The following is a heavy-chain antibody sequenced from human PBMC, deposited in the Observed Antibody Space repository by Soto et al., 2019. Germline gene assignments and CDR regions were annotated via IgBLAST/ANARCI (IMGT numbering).Heavy chain of an antibody. D-gene: IGHD3-10*01. J-gene: IGHJ4*02. V-gene: IGHV1-69*02. Sequence: QVQLVQSGAEVKKPGSSVKVSCKASGDTFSFYTINWVRQAPGLGLEWVGRINPILSMSNYAQKFQGRVTMTADKSTSTAYMELRSLRSEDTAIYYCATSYGSGYRAFDYWGQGALDTVSS. CDR2: INPILSMS. CDR1: GDTFSFYT. CDR3: ATSYGSGYRAFDY.